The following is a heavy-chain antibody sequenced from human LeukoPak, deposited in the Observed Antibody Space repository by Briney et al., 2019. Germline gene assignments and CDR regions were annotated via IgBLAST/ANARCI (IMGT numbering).Heavy chain of an antibody. Sequence: SGGSLRLSCAASGFTVSSNYMSWVRQAPGKGLEWVSIIYSVGSTYYADSAKGRFTISRDNSKNTLYLQMNSLRAEDTAVYYCARGEARAFDYWGQGTLVTVSS. CDR3: ARGEARAFDY. CDR1: GFTVSSNY. V-gene: IGHV3-66*01. CDR2: IYSVGST. J-gene: IGHJ4*02. D-gene: IGHD1-26*01.